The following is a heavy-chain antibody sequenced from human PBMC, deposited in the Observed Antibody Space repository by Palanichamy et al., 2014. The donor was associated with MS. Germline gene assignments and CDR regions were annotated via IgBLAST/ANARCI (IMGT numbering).Heavy chain of an antibody. CDR1: GDSVSSKSAA. V-gene: IGHV6-1*01. J-gene: IGHJ4*02. CDR2: TYYRSNWNN. Sequence: QVQLQQSGPGLVKPSQTLSLTCAISGDSVSSKSAAWNWIRQSPSRGLEWLGRTYYRSNWNNDYALSVKSRMTINPDTSKNLFSLQLSSVTPEDTAVYYCTRGRDGSSYYDYWGQGTLVTVSS. D-gene: IGHD3-22*01. CDR3: TRGRDGSSYYDY.